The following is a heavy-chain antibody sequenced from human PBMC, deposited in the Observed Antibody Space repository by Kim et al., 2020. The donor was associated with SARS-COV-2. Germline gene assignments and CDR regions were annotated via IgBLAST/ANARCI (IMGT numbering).Heavy chain of an antibody. V-gene: IGHV3-23*01. CDR2: FGISGRR. D-gene: IGHD3-9*01. Sequence: GGSLRLSCAASGFTFSTYAMSWVRQAPGKGLEWVSLFGISGRRYYADSVKGRFTISRDNSKSTLFLQMNNLRAEDTAVYYCAKHDNSDSYFFDSWGQGTLVTVSS. J-gene: IGHJ4*02. CDR3: AKHDNSDSYFFDS. CDR1: GFTFSTYA.